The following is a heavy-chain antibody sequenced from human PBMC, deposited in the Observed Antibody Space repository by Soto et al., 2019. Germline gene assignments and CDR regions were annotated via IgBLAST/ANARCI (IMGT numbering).Heavy chain of an antibody. CDR1: GGSISSGGYS. D-gene: IGHD6-13*01. V-gene: IGHV4-30-2*01. Sequence: QLQLQESGSGLVKPSQTLSLTCAVSGGSISSGGYSWSWIRQPPGKGLEWIGYIYHSGSTYYNPSLKSRVTIAVDRYKNQFYLKLSSVTAADTAVYYCARSVSRRASSYPPGFDYWGQGTLVTVSS. CDR2: IYHSGST. CDR3: ARSVSRRASSYPPGFDY. J-gene: IGHJ4*02.